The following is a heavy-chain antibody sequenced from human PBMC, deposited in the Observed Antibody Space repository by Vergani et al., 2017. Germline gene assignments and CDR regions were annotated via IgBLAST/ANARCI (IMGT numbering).Heavy chain of an antibody. J-gene: IGHJ5*02. CDR3: ARGVLDSKYRHNWFGP. CDR1: GYNFTSFD. V-gene: IGHV1-8*01. Sequence: QEQLVQSGAEVRKPGASVKVSCKASGYNFTSFDINWVRLATGQGLEWMGWMNPKSGNTAYAAKFQGRITMTRDSSTDTAYMEMKSQRSEDTAIYFCARGVLDSKYRHNWFGPWGQGAVVTVSS. D-gene: IGHD3/OR15-3a*01. CDR2: MNPKSGNT.